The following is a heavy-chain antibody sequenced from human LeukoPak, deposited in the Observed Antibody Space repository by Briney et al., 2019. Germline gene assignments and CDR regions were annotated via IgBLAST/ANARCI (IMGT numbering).Heavy chain of an antibody. V-gene: IGHV1-3*01. CDR3: ARGLVEEETFFDY. Sequence: ASVKVSCKASGYTFTSYAMHWVRQAPGQRLEWMGWINAGNGNTKYSQKFQGRVTITRDTSASTAYMELSSLRSEDTAVYYCARGLVEEETFFDYWGQGTLVTVSS. CDR2: INAGNGNT. CDR1: GYTFTSYA. J-gene: IGHJ4*02.